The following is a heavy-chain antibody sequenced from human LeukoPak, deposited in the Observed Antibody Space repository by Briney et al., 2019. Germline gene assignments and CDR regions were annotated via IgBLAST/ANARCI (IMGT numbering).Heavy chain of an antibody. CDR1: GFTFSSYW. D-gene: IGHD3-10*01. CDR3: ARDSYYHPDY. Sequence: GGSLRLSCAASGFTFSSYWMHWVRQAPGRGLVWVSRIISDGSSATYADSVKGRFTISRDNAKNTLYLQMNSLRAEDTAVYYCARDSYYHPDYWGQGILVTVSS. CDR2: IISDGSSA. V-gene: IGHV3-74*01. J-gene: IGHJ4*02.